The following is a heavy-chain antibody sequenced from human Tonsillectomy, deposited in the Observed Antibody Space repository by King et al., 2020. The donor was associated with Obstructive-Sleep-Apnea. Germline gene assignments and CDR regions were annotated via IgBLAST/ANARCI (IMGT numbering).Heavy chain of an antibody. CDR1: GFTFSSYW. CDR3: AKLHGVYTAFDH. CDR2: IKQDGREK. J-gene: IGHJ4*02. V-gene: IGHV3-7*01. D-gene: IGHD4-17*01. Sequence: VQLVESGGGLVQPGGSLRLSCVGSGFTFSSYWMSWVSQAPGKGLEWVANIKQDGREKYYVDSGKGRVPISRDNDQNSLYLQMNSLRVVDTAVYHCAKLHGVYTAFDHWGQGTLVTVSS.